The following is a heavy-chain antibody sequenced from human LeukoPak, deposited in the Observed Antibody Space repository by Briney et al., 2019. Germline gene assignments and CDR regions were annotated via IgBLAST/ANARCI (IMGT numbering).Heavy chain of an antibody. V-gene: IGHV3-21*01. CDR2: IGPTGTDR. D-gene: IGHD1-14*01. CDR1: GFTFSSCG. J-gene: IGHJ4*02. Sequence: GGSLRLSCAASGFTFSSCGFNWVRQAPGKGLEWVSSIGPTGTDRYYADSVRGRFTISRDNAKNSMYLQMDSLRDEDTAVYYCATETVGRHYDYWGQGTLLTVSS. CDR3: ATETVGRHYDY.